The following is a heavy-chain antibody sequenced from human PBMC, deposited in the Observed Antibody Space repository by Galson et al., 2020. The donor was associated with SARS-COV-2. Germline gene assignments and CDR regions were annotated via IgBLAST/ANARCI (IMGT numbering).Heavy chain of an antibody. D-gene: IGHD3-9*01. J-gene: IGHJ4*02. CDR1: GFTFSDYT. Sequence: GESLKISCDDSGFTFSDYTMNWLRQAPGKGLQWVAPMAPISYTASNKYYVDSVKGRFTISRDNSKNTLYLQISSLRAEDTAIYYCARASYYDILTGSRPYSVDFWGQGTLVTVSA. V-gene: IGHV3-30*04. CDR2: MAPISYTASNK. CDR3: ARASYYDILTGSRPYSVDF.